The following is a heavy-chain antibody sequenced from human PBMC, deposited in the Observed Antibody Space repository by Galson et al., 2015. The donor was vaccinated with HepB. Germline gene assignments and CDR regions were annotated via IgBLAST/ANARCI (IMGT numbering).Heavy chain of an antibody. CDR3: ARDVFYWNDESYYYGMDV. J-gene: IGHJ6*02. D-gene: IGHD1-1*01. CDR2: ISAYNGDT. CDR1: GFTFSTYG. Sequence: SVKVSCKASGFTFSTYGISWVRQAPGQGLEWMGWISAYNGDTNYGQRFQGRLTMTTDTPTGTAYMGLRSLRSDATALYYCARDVFYWNDESYYYGMDVWGQGTPVTVSS. V-gene: IGHV1-18*04.